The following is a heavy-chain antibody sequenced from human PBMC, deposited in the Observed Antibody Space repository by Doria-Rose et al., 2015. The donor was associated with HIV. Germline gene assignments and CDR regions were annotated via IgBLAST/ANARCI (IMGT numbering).Heavy chain of an antibody. Sequence: QVQLQESGAGLVKPSETLSLTCAVFGGSFSGYYWSWIRQPPGKGLEWIGEINHSGGTSYKTSLKSRVTIALDTSRTRFSLMPSSVTAADTAVYYCARCLLRGGWNDVDYYYGMDVWGQGTTVTVSS. CDR1: GGSFSGYY. CDR3: ARCLLRGGWNDVDYYYGMDV. D-gene: IGHD1-1*01. J-gene: IGHJ6*02. V-gene: IGHV4-34*01. CDR2: INHSGGT.